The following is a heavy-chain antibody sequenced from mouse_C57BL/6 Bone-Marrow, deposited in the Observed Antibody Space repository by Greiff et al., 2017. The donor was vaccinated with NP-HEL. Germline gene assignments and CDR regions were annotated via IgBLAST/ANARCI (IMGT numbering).Heavy chain of an antibody. CDR1: GFTFSDYG. CDR2: ISSGSSTI. V-gene: IGHV5-17*01. D-gene: IGHD2-12*01. CDR3: ARRYRGLYYYAMDY. Sequence: EVNVVESGGGLVKPGGSLKLSCAASGFTFSDYGMHWVRQAPEKGLEWVAYISSGSSTIYYADTVKGRFTISRDNAKHTLFLQMTSLRSEDTAMYYCARRYRGLYYYAMDYWGQGTSVTVSS. J-gene: IGHJ4*01.